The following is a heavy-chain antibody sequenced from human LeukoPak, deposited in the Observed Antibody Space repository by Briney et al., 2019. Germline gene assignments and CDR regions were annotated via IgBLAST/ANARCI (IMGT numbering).Heavy chain of an antibody. Sequence: GGSLRLSCAASGFTFSSYSMNWVRQAPGKGLEWVSHIDSSGSTIYYADSVKGRFTISRENAKSSLYLQMNSLRDEDTAVYYCARPVGTEYWGQGTLVTVSS. V-gene: IGHV3-48*02. CDR3: ARPVGTEY. J-gene: IGHJ4*02. D-gene: IGHD7-27*01. CDR1: GFTFSSYS. CDR2: IDSSGSTI.